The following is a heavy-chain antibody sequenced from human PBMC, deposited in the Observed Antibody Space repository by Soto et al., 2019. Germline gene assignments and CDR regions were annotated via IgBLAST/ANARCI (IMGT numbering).Heavy chain of an antibody. Sequence: KASETLSLTCTVSDDSIRSYYWSWIRQSPGKQLDWIGHIYYTGTTNYSPSLKSRVTMSIDTSQNQFSLRLSSITAADTAIYYCARTTIIAAARYFDSWGPGTLVTVSS. CDR3: ARTTIIAAARYFDS. J-gene: IGHJ4*02. D-gene: IGHD2-15*01. CDR2: IYYTGTT. CDR1: DDSIRSYY. V-gene: IGHV4-59*01.